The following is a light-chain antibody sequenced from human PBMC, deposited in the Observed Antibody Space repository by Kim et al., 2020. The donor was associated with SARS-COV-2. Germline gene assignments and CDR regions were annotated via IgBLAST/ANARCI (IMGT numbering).Light chain of an antibody. CDR2: LNSDGSH. CDR3: QTWGTGIRV. Sequence: AVTLTCTLSSGHSSYAIAWHQQQPEKGPRYLMKLNSDGSHSKVDGILDRFSGSSSGAERYLTISSLQSEDEADYYCQTWGTGIRVFGTGTKVTVL. CDR1: SGHSSYA. V-gene: IGLV4-69*01. J-gene: IGLJ1*01.